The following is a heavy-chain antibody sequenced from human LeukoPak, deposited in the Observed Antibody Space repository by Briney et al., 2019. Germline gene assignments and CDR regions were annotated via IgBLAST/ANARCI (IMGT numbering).Heavy chain of an antibody. CDR1: GVSISSGGYY. CDR2: IYYSGST. D-gene: IGHD4-11*01. Sequence: SQTLSFTCTVSGVSISSGGYYWSWIRQHPGKGLEWIGYIYYSGSTYYNPSLKSRVTISVDTSKNQFSLKLSSVTAADTAVYYCARETNNDYSNGHYFDYWGQGTLVTVSS. CDR3: ARETNNDYSNGHYFDY. J-gene: IGHJ4*02. V-gene: IGHV4-31*03.